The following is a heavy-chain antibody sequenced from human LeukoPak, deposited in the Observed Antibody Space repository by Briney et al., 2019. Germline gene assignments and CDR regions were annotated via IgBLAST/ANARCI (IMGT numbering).Heavy chain of an antibody. V-gene: IGHV6-1*01. CDR3: VRHDGRGGATMGAFDP. D-gene: IGHD5-12*01. CDR2: TYYRSTWYN. J-gene: IGHJ5*02. CDR1: GDSVSSNSVT. Sequence: PSQTLSLTCAISGDSVSSNSVTWNWIRQSPSRGLEWLGRTYYRSTWYNDYAVSVRGRITVNPDTSKNQFSLQLNSVTAADTAVYYCVRHDGRGGATMGAFDPWGQGSLVTVSS.